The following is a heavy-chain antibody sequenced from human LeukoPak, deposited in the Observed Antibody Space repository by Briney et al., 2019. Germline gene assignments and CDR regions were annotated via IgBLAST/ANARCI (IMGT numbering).Heavy chain of an antibody. CDR1: GGSFSGYY. D-gene: IGHD3-22*01. Sequence: PSXXLSLTCAVYGGSFSGYYRSWIRQPPGKGLEWIGEINHSGRTNYNPSLKRRVTISVEKSKKQFSLKLSSVTAADTAVYYCARRAFYYYDSSGYYYVGRNTFDYWGQGTLVTVSS. CDR3: ARRAFYYYDSSGYYYVGRNTFDY. V-gene: IGHV4-34*01. J-gene: IGHJ4*02. CDR2: INHSGRT.